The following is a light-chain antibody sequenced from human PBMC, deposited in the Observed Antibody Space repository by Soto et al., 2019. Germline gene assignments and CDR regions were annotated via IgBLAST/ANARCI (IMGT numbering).Light chain of an antibody. J-gene: IGKJ5*01. CDR1: QSILSSSNNKNY. V-gene: IGKV4-1*01. CDR2: WAS. CDR3: QQYYNSPIT. Sequence: DIVMTQSPDSLPVSLGERATINCKSSQSILSSSNNKNYLAWYQQKPGQPPKLLISWASTRDSGVPDRFSGSGSGATFTLTISSLQAEDVAVYYCQQYYNSPITFGQGTRLEI.